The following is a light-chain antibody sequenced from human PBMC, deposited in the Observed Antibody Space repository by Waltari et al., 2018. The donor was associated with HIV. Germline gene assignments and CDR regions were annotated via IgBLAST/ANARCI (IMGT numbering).Light chain of an antibody. V-gene: IGLV4-69*01. Sequence: QFVVTQSPSASASLGASVKLTCTLDSGLILNAIAWHQQQPGKGPRFVMKINIDGSHTKGDGIPDRFSGSSSGAERYLIISSLQSEDEADYYCRTWGTVVIFGGGTKLTVL. CDR3: RTWGTVVI. CDR2: INIDGSH. CDR1: SGLILNA. J-gene: IGLJ2*01.